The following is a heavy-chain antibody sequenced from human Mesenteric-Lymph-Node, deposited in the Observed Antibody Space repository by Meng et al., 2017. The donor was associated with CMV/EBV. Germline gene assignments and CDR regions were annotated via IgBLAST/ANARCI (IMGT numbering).Heavy chain of an antibody. J-gene: IGHJ6*02. CDR3: ARSITEAIKPFYYYYGMDV. V-gene: IGHV3-74*01. D-gene: IGHD3-16*01. CDR1: GFTVSSNY. CDR2: INSDGSST. Sequence: LSLTCAASGFTVSSNYMSWVRQAPGKGLVWVSRINSDGSSTSYADSVKGRFTISRDNAKNTLYLQMNSLRAEDTAVYYCARSITEAIKPFYYYYGMDVWGQGTTVTVSS.